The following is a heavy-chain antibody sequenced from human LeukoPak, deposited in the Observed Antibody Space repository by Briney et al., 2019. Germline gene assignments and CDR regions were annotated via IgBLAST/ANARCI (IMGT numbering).Heavy chain of an antibody. CDR2: IYTSGST. CDR3: ARTPSFYSNYGVGAFDI. J-gene: IGHJ3*02. CDR1: GGSISSGSYY. V-gene: IGHV4-61*02. D-gene: IGHD4-11*01. Sequence: SETLSLTCTVSGGSISSGSYYWSWIRQPAGKGLEWIGRIYTSGSTNYNPSLKSRVTISVGTSKNQFSLKLSSVTAADTAVYYCARTPSFYSNYGVGAFDIWGQGTMVTVSS.